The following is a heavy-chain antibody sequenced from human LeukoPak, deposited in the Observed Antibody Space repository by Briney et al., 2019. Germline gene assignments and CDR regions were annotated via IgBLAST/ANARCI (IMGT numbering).Heavy chain of an antibody. J-gene: IGHJ6*03. CDR1: GFTFDDYG. V-gene: IGHV3-20*04. D-gene: IGHD6-19*01. CDR2: INWNGGST. CDR3: ARLSRYSSGWYSPYYYYYMDV. Sequence: GGSLRLSCAASGFTFDDYGMSWVRQAPGKGLEWVSGINWNGGSTGYADSVKGRFTISRDNAKNSLYLQMNSLRAEDTALYYCARLSRYSSGWYSPYYYYYMDVWGKGTTVTVSS.